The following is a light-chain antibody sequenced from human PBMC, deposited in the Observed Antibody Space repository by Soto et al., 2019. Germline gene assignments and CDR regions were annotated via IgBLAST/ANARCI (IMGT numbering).Light chain of an antibody. CDR3: NSFTSSSTYV. Sequence: QSVLTXPASVSGSPGQSITISCTGTSSDVGGYKYVSWYQQHPGKAPKLIIYEVSNRPSGVSNRFSGSKSGNTASLTISGLQAEDETDYYCNSFTSSSTYVFGTGTKVTVL. V-gene: IGLV2-14*01. J-gene: IGLJ1*01. CDR1: SSDVGGYKY. CDR2: EVS.